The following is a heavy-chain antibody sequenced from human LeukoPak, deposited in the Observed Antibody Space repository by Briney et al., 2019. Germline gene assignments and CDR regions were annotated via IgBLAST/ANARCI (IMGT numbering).Heavy chain of an antibody. D-gene: IGHD1-26*01. CDR1: GFTFSSYW. J-gene: IGHJ5*02. CDR2: ISYDGSNK. CDR3: ARAGGSSGPNNWFDP. V-gene: IGHV3-30-3*01. Sequence: PGGSLRLSCAASGFTFSSYWMHWVRQAPGKGLEWVAVISYDGSNKYYADSVKGRFTISRDNSKNTLYLQMNSLRAEDTAVYYCARAGGSSGPNNWFDPWGQGTLVTVSS.